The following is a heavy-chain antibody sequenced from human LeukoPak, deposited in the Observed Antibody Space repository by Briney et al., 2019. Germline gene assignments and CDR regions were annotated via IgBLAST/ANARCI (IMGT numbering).Heavy chain of an antibody. Sequence: RRASVKVSCKASGGTFSSYAISWVRQAPGQGLEWMGGIIPIFGTANYAQKFQGRVTITTDESTSTAYMELSSLRSEDTAVYYCAGTRGYSYFYWDYWGQGTLVTVSS. CDR3: AGTRGYSYFYWDY. CDR1: GGTFSSYA. D-gene: IGHD5-18*01. CDR2: IIPIFGTA. V-gene: IGHV1-69*05. J-gene: IGHJ4*02.